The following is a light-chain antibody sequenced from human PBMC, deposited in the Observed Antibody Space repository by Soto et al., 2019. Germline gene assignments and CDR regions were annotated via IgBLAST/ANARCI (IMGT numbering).Light chain of an antibody. J-gene: IGKJ3*01. CDR1: QSVSSSY. V-gene: IGKV3-20*01. Sequence: EIVLTQSPGTLSLSPGERATLSCRASQSVSSSYLGWYQQKPGQAPRLLIYGASTRATGIPDRFSGSGSGTDFTHTISRLEPEDFAVYYCQEYGSSIFTFGPGTKVDI. CDR2: GAS. CDR3: QEYGSSIFT.